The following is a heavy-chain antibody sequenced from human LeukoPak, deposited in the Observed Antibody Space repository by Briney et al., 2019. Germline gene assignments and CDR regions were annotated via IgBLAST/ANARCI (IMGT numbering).Heavy chain of an antibody. J-gene: IGHJ3*02. CDR2: FDPEDGET. CDR3: ARGDIVVVVADLPPGSHDAFDI. D-gene: IGHD2-15*01. V-gene: IGHV1-24*01. Sequence: ASVKVSCKVSGYTLTELSMHWVRQAPGKGLEWMGGFDPEDGETIYAQKFQGRVTITADESTSTAYMELSSLRSEDTAVYYCARGDIVVVVADLPPGSHDAFDIWGQGTMVTVSS. CDR1: GYTLTELS.